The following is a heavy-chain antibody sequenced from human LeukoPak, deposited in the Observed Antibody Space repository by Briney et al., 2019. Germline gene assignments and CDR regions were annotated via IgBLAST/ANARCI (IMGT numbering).Heavy chain of an antibody. D-gene: IGHD2-2*01. J-gene: IGHJ4*02. CDR2: ISAYNGNT. Sequence: ALVKVSCKASGYTFTSYGISWVRQAPGQGLEWMGWISAYNGNTNYAQKLQGRVTMTTDTSTSTAYMELRSLRSDDTAVYYCASNYCSSTSCSPYYFDYWGQGTLVTVSS. V-gene: IGHV1-18*01. CDR1: GYTFTSYG. CDR3: ASNYCSSTSCSPYYFDY.